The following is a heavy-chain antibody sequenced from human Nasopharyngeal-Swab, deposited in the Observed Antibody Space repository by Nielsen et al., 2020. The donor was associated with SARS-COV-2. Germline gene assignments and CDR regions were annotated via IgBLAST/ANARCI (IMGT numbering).Heavy chain of an antibody. CDR2: VNEDGSRT. CDR1: GVIFSKYW. V-gene: IGHV3-74*01. CDR3: VKHQGSSSDQ. J-gene: IGHJ4*02. Sequence: LKISCVASGVIFSKYWMHWVRQAPGKGLVWVSRVNEDGSRTDYADSVRGRFTISRDNARNTLYLQMNSLRVEDTAVYYCVKHQGSSSDQWGQGTLVTVSS.